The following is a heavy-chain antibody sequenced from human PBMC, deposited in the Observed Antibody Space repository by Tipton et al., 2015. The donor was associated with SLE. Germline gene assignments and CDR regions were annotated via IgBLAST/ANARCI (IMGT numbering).Heavy chain of an antibody. CDR2: IYPGDSDT. V-gene: IGHV5-51*03. J-gene: IGHJ4*02. Sequence: QLVQSGAEAKKPGESLKISCEISGYNFDTYWVGWVRQLPGKGLDWVGIIYPGDSDTRYSPSFQGQVTISADKSISTVYLQWSSLKASDTAVYYCARSGRSSLDHWGQGTLVTVSS. D-gene: IGHD6-6*01. CDR3: ARSGRSSLDH. CDR1: GYNFDTYW.